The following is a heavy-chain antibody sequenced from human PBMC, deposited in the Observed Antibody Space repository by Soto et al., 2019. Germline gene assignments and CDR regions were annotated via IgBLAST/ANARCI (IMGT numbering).Heavy chain of an antibody. D-gene: IGHD3-10*01. CDR1: KGCISGYY. V-gene: IGHV4-34*01. CDR2: INHSGST. Sequence: TCGVWKGCISGYYWSCIRQPPGKGLEWIGEINHSGSTNYNPSLKSRVTISVDTSKNQFSLKLSSVTAADTAVYYCARGRGYYYDRYVWGKGTTVTVSS. J-gene: IGHJ6*03. CDR3: ARGRGYYYDRYV.